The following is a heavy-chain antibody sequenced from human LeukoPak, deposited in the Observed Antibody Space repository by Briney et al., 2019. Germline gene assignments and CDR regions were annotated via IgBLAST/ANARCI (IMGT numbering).Heavy chain of an antibody. CDR3: AKDGPPGGYCSGGSCYPNWFDP. Sequence: GGSLRLSCAASGFTFSSYAMSWVRQAPGKGLECVSGISAGGGSTYYADSVKGRLTVSRDNSKNTLYLQMNSLRAEDTAVYYCAKDGPPGGYCSGGSCYPNWFDPWGQGTLVTVSS. CDR2: ISAGGGST. D-gene: IGHD2-15*01. V-gene: IGHV3-23*01. J-gene: IGHJ5*02. CDR1: GFTFSSYA.